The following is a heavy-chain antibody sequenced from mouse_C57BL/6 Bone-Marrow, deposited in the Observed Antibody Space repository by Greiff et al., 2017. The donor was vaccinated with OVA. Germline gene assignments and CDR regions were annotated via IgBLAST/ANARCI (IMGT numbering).Heavy chain of an antibody. J-gene: IGHJ4*01. D-gene: IGHD1-1*01. CDR2: IDPSDSYT. CDR1: GYTFTSYW. V-gene: IGHV1-69*01. Sequence: VQLQQPGAELVMPGASVKLSCKASGYTFTSYWMHWVKQRPGQGLEWIGEIDPSDSYTNYNQKFKGKSTLTVDKSSSTAYMQLSSLTSEDSAVYYCARDYYGSRAYYAMDYWGQGTSVTVSS. CDR3: ARDYYGSRAYYAMDY.